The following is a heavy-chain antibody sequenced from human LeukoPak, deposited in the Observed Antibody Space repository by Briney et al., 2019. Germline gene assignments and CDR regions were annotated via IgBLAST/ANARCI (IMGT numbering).Heavy chain of an antibody. CDR1: GFNFEDYA. CDR2: ISGNNGSI. D-gene: IGHD3-22*01. Sequence: GGSLRLSCAASGFNFEDYAMHWVRQVPGKGLEWVAGISGNNGSIGYADSVKGRSTISRNNARDFLDLQMNSLRAEDTALYHCAKSFYYDSSGFIANGVFDVWGQGTMVTVSS. V-gene: IGHV3-9*01. J-gene: IGHJ3*01. CDR3: AKSFYYDSSGFIANGVFDV.